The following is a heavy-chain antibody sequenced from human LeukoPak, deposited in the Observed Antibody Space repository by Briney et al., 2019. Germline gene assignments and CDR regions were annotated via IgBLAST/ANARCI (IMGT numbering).Heavy chain of an antibody. CDR3: ARTGSGYYYGSGSYYTFDY. J-gene: IGHJ4*02. CDR2: INHSGST. Sequence: PSETLSLTCAVYGGSFSGYYWSWIRQPPGKGLEWIGEINHSGSTNYNPSLKSRVTISVDTSKNQFSLKLSSVTAAETAVYYCARTGSGYYYGSGSYYTFDYWGQGTLVTVSS. CDR1: GGSFSGYY. V-gene: IGHV4-34*01. D-gene: IGHD3-10*01.